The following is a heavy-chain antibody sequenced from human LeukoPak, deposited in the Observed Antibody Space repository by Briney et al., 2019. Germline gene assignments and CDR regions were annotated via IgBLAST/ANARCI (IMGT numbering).Heavy chain of an antibody. V-gene: IGHV4-39*01. Sequence: PSETLSLTCTVSGGSISSSSYYWGWIRQPPGKGLEWIGSIYYSGSTYYNPSLKIRVTMSVDTSKNQYSLKLSSVTRVDTTVYYCASKHRSGSIIDYWGQGTLVTVSS. J-gene: IGHJ4*02. CDR1: GGSISSSSYY. CDR2: IYYSGST. CDR3: ASKHRSGSIIDY. D-gene: IGHD3-10*01.